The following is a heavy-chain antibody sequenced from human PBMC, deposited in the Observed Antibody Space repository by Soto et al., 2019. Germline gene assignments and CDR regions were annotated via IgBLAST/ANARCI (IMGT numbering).Heavy chain of an antibody. CDR2: ISGSGDRT. J-gene: IGHJ4*02. V-gene: IGHV3-23*01. Sequence: GGSLRLSCAASGFSFNIYAMSWVRQAPGKGREWVSGISGSGDRTHYVDSVKGRFTISRDNVKNTLYLQMNSLRAEDTDVYYCSKASSYECLWGSFRYYCDLWGQGALFTVSS. CDR3: SKASSYECLWGSFRYYCDL. CDR1: GFSFNIYA. D-gene: IGHD3-16*02.